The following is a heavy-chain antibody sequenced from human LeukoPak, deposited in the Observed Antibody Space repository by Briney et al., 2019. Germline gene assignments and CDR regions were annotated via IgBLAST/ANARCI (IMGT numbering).Heavy chain of an antibody. CDR2: ISRSGDST. J-gene: IGHJ1*01. CDR1: GFTFSSYA. V-gene: IGHV3-23*01. CDR3: ATYSSSNAREFQY. D-gene: IGHD2-2*01. Sequence: GGSLRLSCAVSGFTFSSYAMSWVRQAPGKGLEWVSGISRSGDSTYYVDSVKGRFTISRDNAKISLYLQMNSLRAEDTAVYYCATYSSSNAREFQYWGQGTLVTVSS.